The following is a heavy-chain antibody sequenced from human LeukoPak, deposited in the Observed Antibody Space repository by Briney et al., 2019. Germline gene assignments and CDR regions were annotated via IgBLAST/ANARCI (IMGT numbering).Heavy chain of an antibody. CDR3: ARDSGRAQGWFGP. D-gene: IGHD5-12*01. V-gene: IGHV3-64*02. CDR1: GFIPRNYG. CDR2: INSNGDNT. J-gene: IGHJ5*02. Sequence: PGGTLRLSRAASGFIPRNYGMHWVRQAPGKGLENVSSINSNGDNTYYADCVRGRFTISRDNSKNMVYLQMGSLTTEDSAVFCCARDSGRAQGWFGPWGQGTLVTVSS.